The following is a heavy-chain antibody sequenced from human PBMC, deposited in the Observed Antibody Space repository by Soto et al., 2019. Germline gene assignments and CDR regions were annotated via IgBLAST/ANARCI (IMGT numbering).Heavy chain of an antibody. V-gene: IGHV1-69*02. CDR1: GGTFSSYT. J-gene: IGHJ4*02. CDR3: ARYCSGTSCAFDY. D-gene: IGHD2-2*01. Sequence: QVQLVQSGAEVKKPGSSVKVSCKASGGTFSSYTISWVRQAPGQGLEWMGRIIPILGIANYAQKFQGRVTITADKSTSTAYMELSSLRSEDTAVYYCARYCSGTSCAFDYWGQGTLVTVSS. CDR2: IIPILGIA.